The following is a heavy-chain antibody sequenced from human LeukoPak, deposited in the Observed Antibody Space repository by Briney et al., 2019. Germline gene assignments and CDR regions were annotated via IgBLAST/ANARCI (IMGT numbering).Heavy chain of an antibody. CDR2: INHSGST. V-gene: IGHV4-34*01. Sequence: SETLSLTCAVYGGSFSGYYWSWIRQPPGKGLEWIGEINHSGSTNYNPSLKSRVTISVDTSKNQFSLKLSSVTAADTAVYYCARGTGGYSYGFNYYYYMDVWGKGTTVTVSS. CDR3: ARGTGGYSYGFNYYYYMDV. CDR1: GGSFSGYY. D-gene: IGHD5-18*01. J-gene: IGHJ6*03.